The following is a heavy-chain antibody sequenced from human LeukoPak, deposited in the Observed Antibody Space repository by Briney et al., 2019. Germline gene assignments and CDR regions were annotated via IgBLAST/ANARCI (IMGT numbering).Heavy chain of an antibody. CDR2: IYYSGST. Sequence: PSETLSLTCTVSGGSISSSSYYWGWIRRPPGKGLEWIGNIYYSGSTYYNPSLKSRVTISVDTSKNQFSLKLSSVTAAGTAVYYYARHEYYGLEGGFDYWGQGTLVTVSS. CDR3: ARHEYYGLEGGFDY. D-gene: IGHD3-10*01. V-gene: IGHV4-39*01. CDR1: GGSISSSSYY. J-gene: IGHJ4*02.